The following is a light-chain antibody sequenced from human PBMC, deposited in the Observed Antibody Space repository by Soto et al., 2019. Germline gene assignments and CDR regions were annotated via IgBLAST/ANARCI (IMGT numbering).Light chain of an antibody. CDR1: SSEIGTYKY. V-gene: IGLV2-14*01. J-gene: IGLJ1*01. CDR2: EVS. Sequence: QSALTQPASVSGSPGQSITISCTGTSSEIGTYKYVSWYQHHPGKAPKLIIFEVSYRPSGVSNRFSGSKSGNTASLTISGLLPEDEADYYCHSYTRSSTYVFGSGTNLTVL. CDR3: HSYTRSSTYV.